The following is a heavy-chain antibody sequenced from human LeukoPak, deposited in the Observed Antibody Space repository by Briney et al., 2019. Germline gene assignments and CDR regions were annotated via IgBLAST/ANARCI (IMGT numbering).Heavy chain of an antibody. CDR2: IGGTGETI. CDR1: GFNFNTYE. V-gene: IGHV3-48*03. Sequence: GGSLRLSCVASGFNFNTYEMTWVRQAPGEGLEWVSYIGGTGETIYYADSVKGRFTVSRDNAKNSVYLQMNSLRAEDTAVYYCARDAPYLVGATYFDYWGQGTLVTVSS. CDR3: ARDAPYLVGATYFDY. D-gene: IGHD1-26*01. J-gene: IGHJ4*02.